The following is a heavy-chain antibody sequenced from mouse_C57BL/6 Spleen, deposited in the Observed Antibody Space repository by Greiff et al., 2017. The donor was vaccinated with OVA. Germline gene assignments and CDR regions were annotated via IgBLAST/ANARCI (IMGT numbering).Heavy chain of an antibody. CDR3: ARDRSNYERPCAY. Sequence: EVKLMESGGGLVKPGGSLKLSCAASGFTFSSYAMSWVRQTPDKRLEWVATISDGGSYTYYPDNVKGRFTISRDNAKNNLYLQMSHLKSEDTAMYYCARDRSNYERPCAYWGQGTLVTVSA. V-gene: IGHV5-4*01. CDR2: ISDGGSYT. CDR1: GFTFSSYA. J-gene: IGHJ3*01. D-gene: IGHD2-5*01.